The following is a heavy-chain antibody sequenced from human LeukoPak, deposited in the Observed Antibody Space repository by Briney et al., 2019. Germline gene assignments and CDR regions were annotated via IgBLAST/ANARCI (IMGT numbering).Heavy chain of an antibody. CDR1: GFTFSSYG. D-gene: IGHD3-22*01. Sequence: HPGGSLRLSCAASGFTFSSYGMHWVRQAPGKGLEWVAVIWYGGSNKYYADSVKGRFTISRDNSKNTLYLQMNSLRAEDTAVYYCAKDRYYYDSSGPFDYWGQGTLVTVSS. CDR2: IWYGGSNK. V-gene: IGHV3-30*02. J-gene: IGHJ4*02. CDR3: AKDRYYYDSSGPFDY.